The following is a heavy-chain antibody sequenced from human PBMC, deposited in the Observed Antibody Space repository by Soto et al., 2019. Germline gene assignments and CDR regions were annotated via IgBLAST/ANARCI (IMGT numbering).Heavy chain of an antibody. Sequence: PSETLSLTCTVSGGSISTSSYYWGWIRQPPGKGLEWIGSIYYSGSTDYNPSLKSRVTISLDTSKNQFSLKLNSVTAADTAVYWCAGREAYYYYGMDVWGQGTTVTVSS. J-gene: IGHJ6*02. D-gene: IGHD1-26*01. CDR3: AGREAYYYYGMDV. CDR1: GGSISTSSYY. V-gene: IGHV4-39*01. CDR2: IYYSGST.